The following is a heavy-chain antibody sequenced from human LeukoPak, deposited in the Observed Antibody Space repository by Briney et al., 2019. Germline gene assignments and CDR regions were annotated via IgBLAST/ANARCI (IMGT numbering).Heavy chain of an antibody. CDR2: LGNSDNNI. Sequence: GGSLRLSCAVSGFTVSTNYINWVRQAPGKGLEWVAVLGNSDNNIFLSDSVKGRFTISRDNAKNSVFLQMNSLRAEDTAVYYCAREQWYRFDSWGQGALVTVSS. V-gene: IGHV3-11*01. CDR3: AREQWYRFDS. D-gene: IGHD2-2*01. CDR1: GFTVSTNY. J-gene: IGHJ4*02.